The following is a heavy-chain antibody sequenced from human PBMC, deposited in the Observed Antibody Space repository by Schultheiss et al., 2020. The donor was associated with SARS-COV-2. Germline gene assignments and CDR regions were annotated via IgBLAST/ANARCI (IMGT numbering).Heavy chain of an antibody. V-gene: IGHV3-7*01. D-gene: IGHD6-6*01. CDR2: IKQDGSEK. J-gene: IGHJ4*02. Sequence: GGSLRLSCAASGFTFSSYWMSWVRQAPGKGLEWVANIKQDGSEKYYVDSVKGRFTISRDNAKNSLYLQMNSLRAEDTAVYYCARVARRGSSSSAFDYWGQGTLVTVSS. CDR3: ARVARRGSSSSAFDY. CDR1: GFTFSSYW.